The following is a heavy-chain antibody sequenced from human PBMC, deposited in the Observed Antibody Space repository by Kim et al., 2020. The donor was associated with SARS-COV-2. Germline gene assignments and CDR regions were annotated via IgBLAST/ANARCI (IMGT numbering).Heavy chain of an antibody. J-gene: IGHJ4*02. Sequence: SRVTISVDTSKNQFSLKLSSVTAADTAVYYCARGSSSGQWLLPLPPLFDYWGQGTLVTVSS. CDR3: ARGSSSGQWLLPLPPLFDY. V-gene: IGHV4-34*01. D-gene: IGHD3-22*01.